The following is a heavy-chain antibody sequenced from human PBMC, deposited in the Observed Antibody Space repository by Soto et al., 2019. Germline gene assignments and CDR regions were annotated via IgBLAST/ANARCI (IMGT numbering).Heavy chain of an antibody. CDR2: ISGSGGST. CDR1: GFTFSSYA. D-gene: IGHD3-22*01. J-gene: IGHJ4*02. Sequence: EVQLLESGGGLVQPGGSLRLSCAASGFTFSSYAMSWVRQAPGKGLEWVSAISGSGGSTYYADSVKGRFTISRDNSENTRYLQMHSLRAEDTAVYYCANEYLVVTWYYFDYWGQGTLVIVSS. CDR3: ANEYLVVTWYYFDY. V-gene: IGHV3-23*01.